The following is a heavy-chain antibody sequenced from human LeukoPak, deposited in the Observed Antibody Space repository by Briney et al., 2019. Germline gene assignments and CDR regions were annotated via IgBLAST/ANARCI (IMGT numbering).Heavy chain of an antibody. J-gene: IGHJ4*02. V-gene: IGHV3-30*04. CDR2: ISYEGSNK. Sequence: GGSLRLSCAASGFTFSSYAMHWVRQAPGKGLEGVAVISYEGSNKYYADSVKGRFTISRDNSKNTLYLQMNSLRAEDTAVYYCARDLAYCGGDCYSGLGFDYWGQGTLVTVSS. CDR3: ARDLAYCGGDCYSGLGFDY. D-gene: IGHD2-21*02. CDR1: GFTFSSYA.